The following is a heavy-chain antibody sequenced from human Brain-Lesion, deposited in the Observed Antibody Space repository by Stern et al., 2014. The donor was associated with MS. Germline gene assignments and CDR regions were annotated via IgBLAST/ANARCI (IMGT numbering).Heavy chain of an antibody. CDR3: ARAVRNQLLSEY. CDR1: GYTFSSYD. D-gene: IGHD2-2*01. J-gene: IGHJ4*02. V-gene: IGHV1-8*01. CDR2: MNPYIGHT. Sequence: QVQLVQSGAEVKKPGASVKVSCKASGYTFSSYDMTWVRQASGHGLEWMGWMNPYIGHTGYEQKFKGRISMTSDPSISTVYMELTSLTSDDTAVYFCARAVRNQLLSEYWGQGTLVTVSS.